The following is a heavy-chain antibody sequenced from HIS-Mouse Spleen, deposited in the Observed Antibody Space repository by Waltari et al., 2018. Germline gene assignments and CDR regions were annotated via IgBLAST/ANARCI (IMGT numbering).Heavy chain of an antibody. CDR3: AGYNWNYGTEY. Sequence: QVQLQQWGAGLLKPSETLSLTCAVHGGSFSGYYWSWIRQPPGKGLEWIGEINHSGSTNYNPSIKSRVTISVDTSKNQFSLKLSSVTAADTAVYYCAGYNWNYGTEYWGQGTLVTVSS. CDR1: GGSFSGYY. J-gene: IGHJ4*02. V-gene: IGHV4-34*01. CDR2: INHSGST. D-gene: IGHD1-7*01.